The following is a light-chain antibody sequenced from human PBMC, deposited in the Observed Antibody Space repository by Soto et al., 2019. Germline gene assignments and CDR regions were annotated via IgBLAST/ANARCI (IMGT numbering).Light chain of an antibody. CDR2: GAS. J-gene: IGKJ4*01. V-gene: IGKV3-20*01. CDR3: QQYGDSLLT. CDR1: QSVTSNY. Sequence: EIVLTQSPGTLSLSPGERATLSCRASQSVTSNYLAWYQRKPGQAPRLLIYGASSRATGIPDRFSGSGSGTDFSLTISRLEPEDFAVVYCQQYGDSLLTFGGGTRVEMK.